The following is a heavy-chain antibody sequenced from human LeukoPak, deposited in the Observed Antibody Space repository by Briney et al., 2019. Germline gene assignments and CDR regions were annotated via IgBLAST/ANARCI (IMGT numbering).Heavy chain of an antibody. CDR2: ISGGGGST. CDR3: AKGGKWDVTPFDY. V-gene: IGHV3-23*01. J-gene: IGHJ4*02. Sequence: GGSLRLSCAASGFTFTSYSMNWVRQAPGKGLEWVSTISGGGGSTYYADSVKGRFAISRDNSKNTLYLQVNSLRAEDTAVYYCAKGGKWDVTPFDYWGQGTLVTVSS. D-gene: IGHD1-26*01. CDR1: GFTFTSYS.